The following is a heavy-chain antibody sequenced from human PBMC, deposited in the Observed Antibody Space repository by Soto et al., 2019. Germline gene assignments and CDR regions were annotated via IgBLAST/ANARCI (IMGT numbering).Heavy chain of an antibody. CDR1: GYTFTSYG. J-gene: IGHJ4*02. CDR3: ARAYPLSGYDTSFDPY. CDR2: ISAYNGNT. V-gene: IGHV1-18*01. Sequence: QVQLVQSGAEVKKPGASVKVSCKASGYTFTSYGISWVRQAPGQGLEWMGWISAYNGNTNYAQKLQGRVTMTTDTATSTANMELRSLRSDDTDVYYCARAYPLSGYDTSFDPYWGQGTLVTVSS. D-gene: IGHD5-12*01.